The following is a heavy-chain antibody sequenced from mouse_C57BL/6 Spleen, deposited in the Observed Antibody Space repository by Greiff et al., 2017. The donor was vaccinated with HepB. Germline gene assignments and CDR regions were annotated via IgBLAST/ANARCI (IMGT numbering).Heavy chain of an antibody. V-gene: IGHV5-12*01. CDR1: GFTFSDYY. Sequence: EVKLVESGGGLVQPGGSLKLSCAASGFTFSDYYMYWVRQTPEKRLEWVAYISNGGGSTYYPDTVKGRFTISRDNAKNTLYLQMSLLKSEDTAMYYCARHYIHWVYYAMDYWGQGTSVTVSS. J-gene: IGHJ4*01. CDR2: ISNGGGST. CDR3: ARHYIHWVYYAMDY. D-gene: IGHD4-1*01.